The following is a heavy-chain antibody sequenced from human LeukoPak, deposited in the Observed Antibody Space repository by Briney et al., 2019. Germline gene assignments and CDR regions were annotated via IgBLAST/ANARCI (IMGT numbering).Heavy chain of an antibody. CDR2: IYPGDSDT. CDR1: GYRFTNYW. D-gene: IGHD3-10*01. J-gene: IGHJ4*02. Sequence: GEALQISCKGSGYRFTNYWIGWVRQMPGKGLEWMGIIYPGDSDTRYSPSFQGQVTISADKSISTAYLQWSSLKASDTAMYYCAVDPYGSGSSYFDYWGQGTLVTVSS. CDR3: AVDPYGSGSSYFDY. V-gene: IGHV5-51*01.